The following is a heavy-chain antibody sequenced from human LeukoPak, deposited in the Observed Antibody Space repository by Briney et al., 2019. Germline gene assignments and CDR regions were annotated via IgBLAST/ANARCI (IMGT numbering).Heavy chain of an antibody. CDR2: IYYSGST. J-gene: IGHJ4*02. CDR3: ARYSGSYRRGGGIDY. V-gene: IGHV4-59*08. CDR1: GGSFSGYY. Sequence: SETLSLTCAVYGGSFSGYYWSWIRQPPGKGLEWIGYIYYSGSTNYNPSLKSRVTISVDTSKNQFSLKLSSVTAADTAVYYCARYSGSYRRGGGIDYWGQGTLVTVSS. D-gene: IGHD1-26*01.